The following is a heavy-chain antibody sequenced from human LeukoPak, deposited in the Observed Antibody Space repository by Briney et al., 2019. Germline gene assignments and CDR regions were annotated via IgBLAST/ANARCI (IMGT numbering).Heavy chain of an antibody. Sequence: GGSLRLSCAASGFTFSDYYMSWVRQAPGKGLEWVSSISSSSSYIYYADSVKGRFTISRDNAKNSLYLQMNSLRAEDTAVYYCAREGSGSYDYYYYMDVWGKGTTVTVSS. J-gene: IGHJ6*03. V-gene: IGHV3-21*01. CDR1: GFTFSDYY. CDR3: AREGSGSYDYYYYMDV. D-gene: IGHD1-26*01. CDR2: ISSSSSYI.